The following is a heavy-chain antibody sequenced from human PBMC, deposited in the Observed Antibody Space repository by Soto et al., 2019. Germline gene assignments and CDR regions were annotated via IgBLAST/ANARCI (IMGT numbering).Heavy chain of an antibody. CDR3: AKDMGTAYDFWSGYKGTYYYYGMDV. CDR2: TIWDGGST. V-gene: IGHV3-43D*04. J-gene: IGHJ6*02. Sequence: GGCLRLACAASGFTFDDYAMHCVSQAPGEGLEWVSLTIWDGGSTYYADSVKGRFTISRDNSKNTLYLQMNSLRAEDTALYYCAKDMGTAYDFWSGYKGTYYYYGMDVWGQGTTVTVSS. D-gene: IGHD3-3*01. CDR1: GFTFDDYA.